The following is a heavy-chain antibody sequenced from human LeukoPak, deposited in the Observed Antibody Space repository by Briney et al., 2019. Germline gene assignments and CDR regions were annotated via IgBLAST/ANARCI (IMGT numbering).Heavy chain of an antibody. CDR1: GGSISTYY. CDR3: ARLGRPAAFDI. J-gene: IGHJ3*02. D-gene: IGHD3-16*01. CDR2: IYYNGNT. Sequence: SETLSLTCTVSGGSISTYYWSWIRQPPGKGLEWIGYIYYNGNTNYNPSLKSRLTISIDTSKTQFSLKLTSVTAADTALYHCARLGRPAAFDIWGQGTMVTVS. V-gene: IGHV4-59*08.